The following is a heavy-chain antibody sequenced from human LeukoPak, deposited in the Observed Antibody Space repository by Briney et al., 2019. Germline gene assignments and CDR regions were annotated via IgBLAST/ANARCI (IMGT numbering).Heavy chain of an antibody. D-gene: IGHD3-22*01. V-gene: IGHV1-2*04. CDR1: GYTFTGYF. CDR3: ARGRRSRYDSSGYYFGNWFDP. Sequence: ASVKVSCKASGYTFTGYFVHWVRQAPGQGLEWMGWINPNSGGTNYAQKFQGWVTMTRDTSISTAYMELSRLRSDDTAVYYCARGRRSRYDSSGYYFGNWFDPWGQGTLVTVSS. J-gene: IGHJ5*02. CDR2: INPNSGGT.